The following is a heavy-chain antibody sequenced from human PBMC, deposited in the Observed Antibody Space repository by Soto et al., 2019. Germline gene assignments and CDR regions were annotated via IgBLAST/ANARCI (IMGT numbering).Heavy chain of an antibody. Sequence: EVQLVESGGGLVKPGGSLRLSCAASGFTFSSHTMNWVRQAPGKGLEWVSSISSSSTYIYYADSVKGRFTISRDNAKHALDLEMNRLRAEDTAVYYCARVFGYCSGGACSSLDSWGQGTLVTVSS. J-gene: IGHJ4*02. V-gene: IGHV3-21*01. CDR3: ARVFGYCSGGACSSLDS. D-gene: IGHD2-15*01. CDR1: GFTFSSHT. CDR2: ISSSSTYI.